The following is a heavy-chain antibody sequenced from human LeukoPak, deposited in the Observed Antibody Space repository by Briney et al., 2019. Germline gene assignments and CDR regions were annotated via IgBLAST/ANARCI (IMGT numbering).Heavy chain of an antibody. D-gene: IGHD4-23*01. CDR3: AKAAGTPDYGGPAGYFDY. V-gene: IGHV3-23*01. CDR1: GFTFSSYA. J-gene: IGHJ4*02. Sequence: GSLRLSCAASGFTFSSYAMSWVRQAPGKGLEWVSAISGSGGSTYYADSVKGRFTISRDNSKNTLNLQMNSLRAEDTAVYYCAKAAGTPDYGGPAGYFDYWGQGTLVTVSS. CDR2: ISGSGGST.